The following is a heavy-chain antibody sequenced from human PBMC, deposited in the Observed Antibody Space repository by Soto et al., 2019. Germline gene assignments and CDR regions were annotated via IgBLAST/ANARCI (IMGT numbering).Heavy chain of an antibody. J-gene: IGHJ4*02. CDR2: ISDSGDTT. CDR1: GFTFSTYA. CDR3: AKVPAPYRYYFDY. D-gene: IGHD3-16*02. Sequence: EVQLLESGGALVQPGGSLRLSCAASGFTFSTYAMAWVRQAPGKGLEWVSMISDSGDTTYYADSVKGRLTISRDNSKNTVYLQMSSLTAEDTGIYFGAKVPAPYRYYFDYWGQGTLVTVSS. V-gene: IGHV3-23*01.